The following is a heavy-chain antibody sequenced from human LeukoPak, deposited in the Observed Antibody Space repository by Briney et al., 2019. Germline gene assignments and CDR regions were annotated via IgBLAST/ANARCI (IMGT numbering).Heavy chain of an antibody. J-gene: IGHJ4*02. CDR1: GFTFSSYA. CDR3: AKDLSRYYYGDYAFDY. V-gene: IGHV3-23*01. Sequence: GGSLRLSCAASGFTFSSYAMSWVRQAPGKGLEWVSAISGSGGSTYYADSVKGRFTIPRDNSMNTLYLQMNSLRAEDTAVYYCAKDLSRYYYGDYAFDYWGQGTLVTVSS. CDR2: ISGSGGST. D-gene: IGHD4-17*01.